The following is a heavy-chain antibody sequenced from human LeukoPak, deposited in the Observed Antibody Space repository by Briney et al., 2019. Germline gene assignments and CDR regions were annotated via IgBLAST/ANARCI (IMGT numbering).Heavy chain of an antibody. CDR2: INPNSGGT. V-gene: IGHV1-2*06. J-gene: IGHJ4*02. CDR3: ARGGIAAAGTSPY. Sequence: GASVKVSCKASGYTFTCYYMHWVRQAPGQGLEWMGRINPNSGGTSYAQKFQGRVTMTRDTSISTAYMELSRLRSDDTAVYYCARGGIAAAGTSPYWGQGTLVTVSS. CDR1: GYTFTCYY. D-gene: IGHD6-13*01.